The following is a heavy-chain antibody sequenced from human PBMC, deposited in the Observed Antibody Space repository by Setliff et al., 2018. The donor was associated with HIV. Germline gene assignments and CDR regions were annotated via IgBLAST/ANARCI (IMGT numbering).Heavy chain of an antibody. CDR1: AYSISSGYY. V-gene: IGHV4-38-2*01. CDR3: ARHDGTFCGGDCYLLGYFDL. Sequence: SETLSLTCAVSAYSISSGYYWGWIRQPPGKGLEWSGRINHSGSIYYNPSLTSRVTISVDTSKNQFSLKLSSVTAADTAVYYCARHDGTFCGGDCYLLGYFDLWGRGTLVTVYS. J-gene: IGHJ2*01. CDR2: INHSGSI. D-gene: IGHD2-21*02.